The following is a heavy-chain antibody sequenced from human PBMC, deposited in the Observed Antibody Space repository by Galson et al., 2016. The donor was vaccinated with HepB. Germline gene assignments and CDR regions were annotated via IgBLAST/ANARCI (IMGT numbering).Heavy chain of an antibody. D-gene: IGHD3-22*01. CDR3: AKSAGYYDSGYYYAMDV. CDR2: IIPFLGTS. J-gene: IGHJ6*02. CDR1: GGTFSFYV. V-gene: IGHV1-69*06. Sequence: SVKVSCKASGGTFSFYVISWVRQAPGQGLEWMGGIIPFLGTSNYAHRFQGSVTITADKSTRTAYMELSGLRSGDTAVYYCAKSAGYYDSGYYYAMDVWGQGTTVTVSS.